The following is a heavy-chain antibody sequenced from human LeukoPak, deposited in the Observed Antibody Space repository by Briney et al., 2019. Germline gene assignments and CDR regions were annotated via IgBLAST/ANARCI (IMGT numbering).Heavy chain of an antibody. CDR3: ARSAGIVVVTPSDY. D-gene: IGHD3-22*01. V-gene: IGHV3-33*01. Sequence: GRSLRLSCAASGFTFSSYGMHWVRQAPGKGLEWVAVIWYDGSNKYYADSVKGRFTISRDNSKNTLYLQMNSLRVEDTAVYYCARSAGIVVVTPSDYWGQGTLVTVSS. CDR2: IWYDGSNK. J-gene: IGHJ4*02. CDR1: GFTFSSYG.